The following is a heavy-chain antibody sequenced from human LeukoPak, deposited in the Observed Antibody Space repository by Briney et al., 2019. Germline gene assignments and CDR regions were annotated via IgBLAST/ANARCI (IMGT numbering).Heavy chain of an antibody. J-gene: IGHJ4*02. D-gene: IGHD5-12*01. V-gene: IGHV4-59*12. Sequence: SETLSLTCTVSGGSISSYYWNWIRQPPGKGLEWIGYIYYNSGSNNYNPSLKSRVTISVDTSKNQISLKLTSVTAADTAVYYCAKDFEVATITPHHFGHWGQGTLVTVSS. CDR1: GGSISSYY. CDR3: AKDFEVATITPHHFGH. CDR2: IYYNSGSN.